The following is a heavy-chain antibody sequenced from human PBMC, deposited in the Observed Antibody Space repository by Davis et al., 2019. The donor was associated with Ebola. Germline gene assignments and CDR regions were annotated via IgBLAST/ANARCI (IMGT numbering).Heavy chain of an antibody. Sequence: GESLKISCAASGFIFSSYVMSWVRQAPGKGLEWVSTLGTSGDTYYADSVKGRFTISRDNSKNTLYLQMNSLTVEDTAVYYCAKGGSGWPSDYSYGMGVWGKGTTVTVSS. D-gene: IGHD6-19*01. CDR2: LGTSGDT. CDR1: GFIFSSYV. CDR3: AKGGSGWPSDYSYGMGV. J-gene: IGHJ6*04. V-gene: IGHV3-23*01.